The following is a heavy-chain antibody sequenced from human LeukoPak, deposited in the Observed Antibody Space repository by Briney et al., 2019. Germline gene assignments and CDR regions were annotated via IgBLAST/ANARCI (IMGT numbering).Heavy chain of an antibody. J-gene: IGHJ5*02. D-gene: IGHD1-26*01. CDR2: ISSSGSGT. Sequence: GGSLRLSCKASGLTFKNSALSWIRQAPGKGLEWVSSISSSGSGTYYAESVQGRFSVSRDNSNNTLYLQMSGLRADDTAVYFCAKDPQASRWFDRWGQGTLVTVSS. CDR1: GLTFKNSA. V-gene: IGHV3-23*01. CDR3: AKDPQASRWFDR.